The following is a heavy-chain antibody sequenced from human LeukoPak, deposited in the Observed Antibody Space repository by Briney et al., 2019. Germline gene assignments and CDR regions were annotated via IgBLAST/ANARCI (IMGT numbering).Heavy chain of an antibody. J-gene: IGHJ6*03. D-gene: IGHD1-1*01. CDR3: AKALGNVALGSMDV. CDR1: GFTFSNYA. V-gene: IGHV3-23*01. CDR2: ISGGHIST. Sequence: GGSLRLSCAASGFTFSNYAMSWVRQAPGKGLEWVSGISGGHISTYYADSVKGRFTISRDNSKNTLYLQMNSLRAEDTAVYYCAKALGNVALGSMDVWGKGTTVTVSS.